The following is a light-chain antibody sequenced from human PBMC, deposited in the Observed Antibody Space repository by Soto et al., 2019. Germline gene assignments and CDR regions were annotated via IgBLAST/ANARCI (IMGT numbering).Light chain of an antibody. J-gene: IGLJ2*01. Sequence: QSVVTQPASVTGSPGQSITISCTGTSSDVGGYNYVSWYQQHPGKAPKLMIYDVSNRPSGVSNRFSGSKSGNTASLTISGLQAEVEPDYYCTSYTSSRTLVFGGGTKVTVL. CDR2: DVS. CDR3: TSYTSSRTLV. CDR1: SSDVGGYNY. V-gene: IGLV2-14*01.